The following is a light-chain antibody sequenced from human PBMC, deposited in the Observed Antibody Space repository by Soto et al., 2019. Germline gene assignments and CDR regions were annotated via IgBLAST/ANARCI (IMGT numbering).Light chain of an antibody. V-gene: IGLV2-8*01. J-gene: IGLJ1*01. CDR2: EVN. CDR3: AAWDDSLNGLV. CDR1: SSDVGGRHY. Sequence: QSALTQPPSASGSPGQSVTISCTGTSSDVGGRHYVSWYQHHPAEAPKLILYEVNKRPSGVPDRFSGSKSGNTASLAISGLQSEDEADYSCAAWDDSLNGLVFGTGTKLTVL.